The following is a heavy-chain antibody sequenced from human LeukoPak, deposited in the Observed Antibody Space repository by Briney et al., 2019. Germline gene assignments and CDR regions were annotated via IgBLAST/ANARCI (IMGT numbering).Heavy chain of an antibody. Sequence: GGSLRLSCAASGFTFSGYATNWVRQAPGKGLEWLSYISTTGSTTYYADSVKGRFTISRDNAKNSLYLQMNSLRAEDTAVYYCAKSDPYGDSLIEIWGQGALVTVSS. D-gene: IGHD4-17*01. CDR2: ISTTGSTT. CDR3: AKSDPYGDSLIEI. V-gene: IGHV3-48*03. J-gene: IGHJ4*02. CDR1: GFTFSGYA.